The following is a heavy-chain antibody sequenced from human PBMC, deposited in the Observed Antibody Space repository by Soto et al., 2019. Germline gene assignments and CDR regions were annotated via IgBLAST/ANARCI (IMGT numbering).Heavy chain of an antibody. Sequence: QVQLVESGGGVVQPGRSLRLSCAASGFTFSSYGMHWVRQAPGKGLEWVAVIWYDGSNKYYADSVKGRFTISRDNSKNTLYLQMDSLRAEDTAVYYCARFMCGGDCYDFDYWGQGTLVTVSS. CDR3: ARFMCGGDCYDFDY. CDR2: IWYDGSNK. D-gene: IGHD2-21*02. CDR1: GFTFSSYG. J-gene: IGHJ4*02. V-gene: IGHV3-33*01.